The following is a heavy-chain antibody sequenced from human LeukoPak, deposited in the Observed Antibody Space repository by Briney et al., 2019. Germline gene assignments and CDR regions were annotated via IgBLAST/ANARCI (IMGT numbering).Heavy chain of an antibody. Sequence: GGSLRLSCAASGFTFSSYAMQWVRQAPGKGLEYVSAISSNGGSTYYANSVKGRFTISRDNSKNTLYLQMGSLRAEDMAVYYCAVTTFGYWGQGTLVTVSS. V-gene: IGHV3-64*01. D-gene: IGHD4-17*01. CDR3: AVTTFGY. CDR1: GFTFSSYA. J-gene: IGHJ4*02. CDR2: ISSNGGST.